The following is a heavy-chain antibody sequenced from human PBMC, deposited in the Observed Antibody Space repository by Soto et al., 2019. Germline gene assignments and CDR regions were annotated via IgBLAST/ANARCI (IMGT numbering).Heavy chain of an antibody. V-gene: IGHV3-30-3*01. CDR2: ISYDGSNK. J-gene: IGHJ6*02. CDR1: GESLSAYY. Sequence: LSLTCAVYGESLSAYYWTWVRQAPGKGLEWVAVISYDGSNKYYADSVKGRFTISRDNSKNTLYLQMNSLRAEDTAVYYCARDLDSSSWYSPYYYYGMDVWGQGTTVTVSS. CDR3: ARDLDSSSWYSPYYYYGMDV. D-gene: IGHD6-13*01.